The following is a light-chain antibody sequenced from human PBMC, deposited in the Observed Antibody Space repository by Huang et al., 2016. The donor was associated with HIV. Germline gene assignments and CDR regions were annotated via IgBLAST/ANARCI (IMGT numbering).Light chain of an antibody. Sequence: EIVLTQSPAPLSLSPGERATLSCGASQSLSSSYLAWYQQKPGLAPRLLIYDASNRATGIPDRFSGSGSGTDFTLTISRLEPEDFAVYYCQQYGSSPLTFGGGTKVEIK. CDR1: QSLSSSY. CDR3: QQYGSSPLT. V-gene: IGKV3D-20*01. CDR2: DAS. J-gene: IGKJ4*01.